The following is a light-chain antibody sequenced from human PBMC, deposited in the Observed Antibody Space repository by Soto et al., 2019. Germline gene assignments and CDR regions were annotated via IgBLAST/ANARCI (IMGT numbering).Light chain of an antibody. CDR2: FSS. CDR3: LSRQDSLHAVV. J-gene: IGLJ2*01. CDR1: RSNIGNNP. V-gene: IGLV1-44*01. Sequence: QSVLTQPPSASGTPGQRVTISCSGGRSNIGNNPFNWYQQLPGSAPKLLISFSSDRRSVIPDRLSGSKSGKSASLAIGWLQSADEAEYHCLSRQDSLHAVVFGRGTQLTVL.